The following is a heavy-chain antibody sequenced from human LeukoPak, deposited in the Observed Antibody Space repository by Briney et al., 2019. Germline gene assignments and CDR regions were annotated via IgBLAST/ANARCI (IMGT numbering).Heavy chain of an antibody. Sequence: PSGTLSLTCAVYGGSFSGYYWSWIRQPPGKGLEWIGEINHSGSTNYNPSLKSRVTISVDTSKNQFSLKLSSVTAADTAVYYCARVKISWFDPWGQGTLVTVSS. J-gene: IGHJ5*02. CDR2: INHSGST. CDR3: ARVKISWFDP. CDR1: GGSFSGYY. V-gene: IGHV4-34*01.